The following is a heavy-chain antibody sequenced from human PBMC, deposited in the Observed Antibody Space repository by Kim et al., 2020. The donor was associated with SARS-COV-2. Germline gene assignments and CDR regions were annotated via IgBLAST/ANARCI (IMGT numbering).Heavy chain of an antibody. CDR1: GFTFSSYG. CDR2: IWYDGSNK. J-gene: IGHJ4*02. CDR3: AKDCSSGWYSDVDY. Sequence: GGSLRLSCAASGFTFSSYGMHWVRQAPGKGLEWVAVIWYDGSNKYYADSVKGRFTISRDNSKNTLYLQMNSLRAEDTAVYYCAKDCSSGWYSDVDYWGQGTLVTVSS. V-gene: IGHV3-33*06. D-gene: IGHD6-19*01.